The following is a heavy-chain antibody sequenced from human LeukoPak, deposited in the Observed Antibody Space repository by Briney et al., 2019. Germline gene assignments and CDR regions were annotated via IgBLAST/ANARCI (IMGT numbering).Heavy chain of an antibody. CDR2: IWYDGSNK. Sequence: GGSLRLSCAASGFTFSSYGMHWVRQAPGKGLEWVAVIWYDGSNKYYADFVKGRFTISRDNPKNTLYLQMNSLRAEDTAVYYCARDGGYSGYDPFDYWGQGTLVTVSS. CDR3: ARDGGYSGYDPFDY. J-gene: IGHJ4*02. D-gene: IGHD5-12*01. CDR1: GFTFSSYG. V-gene: IGHV3-33*01.